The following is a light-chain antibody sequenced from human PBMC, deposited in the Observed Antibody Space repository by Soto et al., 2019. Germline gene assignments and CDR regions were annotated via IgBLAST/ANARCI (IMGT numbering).Light chain of an antibody. V-gene: IGKV2-28*01. CDR1: QTISSW. CDR3: MQALQTPGT. J-gene: IGKJ1*01. CDR2: LGS. Sequence: MTQSPSTLSGSVGDRVTITCRASQTISSWLAWYQQKPGQSPQLLIYLGSNRASGVPDRFSGSGSGTDFTLKISRVEAEDVGVYYCMQALQTPGTFGQGTKVDIK.